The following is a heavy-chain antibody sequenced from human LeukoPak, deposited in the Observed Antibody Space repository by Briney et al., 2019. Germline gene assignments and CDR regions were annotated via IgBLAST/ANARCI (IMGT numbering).Heavy chain of an antibody. CDR3: AKDRGSAPYCIDY. D-gene: IGHD3-10*01. Sequence: QPGGSLRLSCAASGFTFSTYAMSWVRQAPGKGLEWVSAISGSGGNTYYADSVKGRVTISRDNSKSTVYLQMNSLRAEHTAVYYCAKDRGSAPYCIDYWGQGTLVTVSS. CDR2: ISGSGGNT. V-gene: IGHV3-23*01. CDR1: GFTFSTYA. J-gene: IGHJ4*02.